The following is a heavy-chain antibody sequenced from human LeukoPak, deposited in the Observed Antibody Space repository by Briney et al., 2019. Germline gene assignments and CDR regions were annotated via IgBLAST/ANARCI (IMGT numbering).Heavy chain of an antibody. Sequence: SETLSLTCTVSGGSIGTYSWNWIRQPPVKGLEWIGYIYYSGTTNYNPSLKSRVTISVDTSKNQFSLKLSSVTAADTAVYYCARGVYIAAAQYAYWGQGTLVTVSS. CDR2: IYYSGTT. D-gene: IGHD6-13*01. CDR3: ARGVYIAAAQYAY. J-gene: IGHJ4*02. V-gene: IGHV4-59*01. CDR1: GGSIGTYS.